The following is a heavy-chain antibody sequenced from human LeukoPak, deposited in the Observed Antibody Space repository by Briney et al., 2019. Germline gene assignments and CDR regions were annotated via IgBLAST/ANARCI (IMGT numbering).Heavy chain of an antibody. Sequence: PGGSLRLSCAASGFNFDDYNMNWVRQAPGKGLEWVSSISSGTNYIFEADSVKGRLTISKDSARNSLSLQMNSLRADDTAVYYCARDHKNLEWLSLGTGFDPWGQGTLVTVSS. J-gene: IGHJ5*02. V-gene: IGHV3-21*01. CDR1: GFNFDDYN. CDR2: ISSGTNYI. D-gene: IGHD3-3*01. CDR3: ARDHKNLEWLSLGTGFDP.